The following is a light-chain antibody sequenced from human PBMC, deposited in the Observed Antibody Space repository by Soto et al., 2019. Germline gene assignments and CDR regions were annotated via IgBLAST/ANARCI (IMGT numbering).Light chain of an antibody. V-gene: IGKV1-33*01. J-gene: IGKJ3*01. CDR1: QDFSNY. CDR2: DAS. Sequence: DIQMTQSPSSLSASVGDRVTITCQASQDFSNYLNWYQQKPGKAPKLLIYDASNLDTGVPSRFRGSGSGTDFTFTISSLQPEDIATYYCQQYDNLPPFTFGPGTKVDIK. CDR3: QQYDNLPPFT.